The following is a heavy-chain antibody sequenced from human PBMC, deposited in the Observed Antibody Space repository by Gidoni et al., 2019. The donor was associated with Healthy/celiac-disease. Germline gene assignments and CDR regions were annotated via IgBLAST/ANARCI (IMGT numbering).Heavy chain of an antibody. Sequence: QVQLVASGGGVVQPGRFLRLSCAASGFPFSSYGMPWARQAPGKGLEWVAVIWYDGSNKYYADSVKGRFAISRDNSKNTLYLQMNSLRAEDTAVYYCARDQKSLQLLWFGDQDPYYYGMDVWGQGTTVTVSS. CDR1: GFPFSSYG. V-gene: IGHV3-33*01. CDR3: ARDQKSLQLLWFGDQDPYYYGMDV. CDR2: IWYDGSNK. J-gene: IGHJ6*02. D-gene: IGHD3-10*01.